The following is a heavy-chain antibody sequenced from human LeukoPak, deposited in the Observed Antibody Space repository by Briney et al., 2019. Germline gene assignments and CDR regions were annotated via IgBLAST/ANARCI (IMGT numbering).Heavy chain of an antibody. CDR3: AELGITMIGGV. CDR2: ISSSGSTI. CDR1: GFTFSSFG. J-gene: IGHJ6*04. D-gene: IGHD3-10*02. Sequence: GGSLRLSCGASGFTFSSFGMHWVRQAPGKGLEWVSYISSSGSTIYYADSVKGRFTISRDNAKNSLYLQMNSLRAEDTAVYYCAELGITMIGGVWGKGTTVTISS. V-gene: IGHV3-48*04.